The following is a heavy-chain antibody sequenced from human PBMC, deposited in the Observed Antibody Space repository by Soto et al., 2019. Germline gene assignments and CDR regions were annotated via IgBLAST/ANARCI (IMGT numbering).Heavy chain of an antibody. V-gene: IGHV1-69*13. D-gene: IGHD3-3*01. CDR2: IIPIFGTA. CDR3: AIPYYDFWSGTSPYYYYGMDV. J-gene: IGHJ6*02. CDR1: GGTFSSYA. Sequence: SVKVSCKASGGTFSSYAISWVRQAPGQGLEWMGGIIPIFGTANYAQKFQGRVTSTADESTSTAYMELSSLRSEDTAVYYCAIPYYDFWSGTSPYYYYGMDVWGQGTTVTVS.